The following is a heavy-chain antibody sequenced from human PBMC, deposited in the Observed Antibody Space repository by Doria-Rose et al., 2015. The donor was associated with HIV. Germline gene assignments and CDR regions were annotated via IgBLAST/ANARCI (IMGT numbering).Heavy chain of an antibody. CDR1: GGSFSDHY. D-gene: IGHD3-10*01. J-gene: IGHJ4*02. CDR2: INDTGSA. CDR3: ARVPDNYITSPFDY. V-gene: IGHV4-34*01. Sequence: QVQLRQWGAGLLKPSETLSLTCAVYGGSFSDHYWSWIRQPPGKGLEWIGEINDTGSANYNPSLKSRVTISVDTSKNQFSLKVSSVTAADTAVYYCARVPDNYITSPFDYWGRGKRGTVSS.